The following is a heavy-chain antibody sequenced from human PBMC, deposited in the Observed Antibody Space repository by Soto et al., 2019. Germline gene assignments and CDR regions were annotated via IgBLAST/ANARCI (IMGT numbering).Heavy chain of an antibody. J-gene: IGHJ4*02. CDR3: ARDLDGSGSSPDSTDY. CDR1: GGTFSSYT. D-gene: IGHD3-10*01. CDR2: IIPIIGIA. Sequence: QVQLVQSGAEVKKPGSSVKVSCKASGGTFSSYTISWVRQAPGQGLEWMGRIIPIIGIANYAQKFQGRVTITADKSTSTAYMELSSLRSEDTAVYYCARDLDGSGSSPDSTDYWGQGTLVTVSS. V-gene: IGHV1-69*08.